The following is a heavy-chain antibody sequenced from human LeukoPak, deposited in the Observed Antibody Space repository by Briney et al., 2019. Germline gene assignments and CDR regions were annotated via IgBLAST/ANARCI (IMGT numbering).Heavy chain of an antibody. CDR1: GFTFDDYA. CDR3: AKDLRITMVRADPYYFDY. J-gene: IGHJ4*02. D-gene: IGHD3-10*01. CDR2: ISWNSGNI. Sequence: PGGSLRLSCAASGFTFDDYAMHWVRQAPGKGLEWVSGISWNSGNIVYADSVKGRFTISRDNANNSLYLQMNSLRAEDTALYYCAKDLRITMVRADPYYFDYWGQGTLVTVSS. V-gene: IGHV3-9*01.